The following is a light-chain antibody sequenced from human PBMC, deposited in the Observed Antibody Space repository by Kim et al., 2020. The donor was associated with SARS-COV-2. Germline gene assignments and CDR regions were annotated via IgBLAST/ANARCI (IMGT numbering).Light chain of an antibody. CDR1: QTIDRN. J-gene: IGKJ2*01. Sequence: EIVMTQSPATLSVSPGERATLSCRASQTIDRNLAWYRQKPGQPPRLLIYDASTRASDIPARFSGSGSGTDFTLTISSLQSEDFVVYYCHRYNNWPYTFGQGTKLEI. CDR2: DAS. CDR3: HRYNNWPYT. V-gene: IGKV3-15*01.